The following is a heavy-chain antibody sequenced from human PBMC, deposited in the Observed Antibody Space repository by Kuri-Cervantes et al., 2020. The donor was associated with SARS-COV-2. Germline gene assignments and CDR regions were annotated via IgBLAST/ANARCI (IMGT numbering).Heavy chain of an antibody. D-gene: IGHD1-1*01. CDR3: ARDLQRPGGWFDP. Sequence: GESLKTSCAASGFTFSSYSMNWVRQAPGKGLEWVSYISSTGSTMNYADSVKGRFTISRDNAKNSLYLQMNSLRAEDTAMYYCARDLQRPGGWFDPWGQGTLVTVSS. CDR2: ISSTGSTM. CDR1: GFTFSSYS. V-gene: IGHV3-48*04. J-gene: IGHJ5*02.